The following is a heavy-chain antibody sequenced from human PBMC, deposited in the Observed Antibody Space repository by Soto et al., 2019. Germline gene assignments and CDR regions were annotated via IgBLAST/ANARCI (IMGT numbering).Heavy chain of an antibody. V-gene: IGHV3-7*01. J-gene: IGHJ3*02. Sequence: LKISCAASGFTFSSYWMSWVRQAPGKGPEWVANIKQDGSEKYYVDSVKGRFTISRDNAKNSLYLQMNSLRAEDTAVYYCAREMATIDAFDIWGQGTMVTVSS. CDR2: IKQDGSEK. D-gene: IGHD5-12*01. CDR3: AREMATIDAFDI. CDR1: GFTFSSYW.